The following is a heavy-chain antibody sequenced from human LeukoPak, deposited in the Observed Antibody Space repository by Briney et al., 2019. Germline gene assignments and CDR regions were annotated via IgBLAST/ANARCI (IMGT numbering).Heavy chain of an antibody. CDR3: ARDEGLGYYYDSSHFQH. D-gene: IGHD3-22*01. CDR2: IWYDGSNK. V-gene: IGHV3-33*01. Sequence: GGSLRLSCAASGFTFSSYGMHWVRQAPGKGLEWVAVIWYDGSNKYYADSVKGRFTISRDNSKNTLYLQMNSLRAEDTAVYYCARDEGLGYYYDSSHFQHWGQGTLVTVSS. CDR1: GFTFSSYG. J-gene: IGHJ1*01.